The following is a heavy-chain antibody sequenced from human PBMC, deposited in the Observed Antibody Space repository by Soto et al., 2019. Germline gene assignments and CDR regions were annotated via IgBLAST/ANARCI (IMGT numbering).Heavy chain of an antibody. J-gene: IGHJ5*02. D-gene: IGHD3-10*01. CDR1: GFSLSTSGVG. Sequence: QITLKESGPTLVKPTQTLTLTCTFSGFSLSTSGVGVGWIRQPPGKALEWLALIYWDDDKRYSPSLKSRLTITKDTSKNQVVLTMTNMDPVDTATYYCTYLTMVQGVENNWFNPWGQGTLVTVSS. CDR2: IYWDDDK. V-gene: IGHV2-5*02. CDR3: TYLTMVQGVENNWFNP.